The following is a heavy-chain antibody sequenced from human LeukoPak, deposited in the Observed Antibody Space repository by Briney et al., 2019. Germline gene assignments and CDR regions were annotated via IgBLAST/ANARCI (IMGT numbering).Heavy chain of an antibody. CDR1: GFSFSGHW. D-gene: IGHD6-6*01. J-gene: IGHJ4*02. Sequence: GGSLRHSCTASGFSFSGHWMHWARQLPGKGLVWVSRISPTGSTTSYADSVKGRFTVSRDNAKNTLYLQVNNLRAEDTAVYYCARGPNSNWSGLDFWGQGTLLTVSS. V-gene: IGHV3-74*01. CDR2: ISPTGSTT. CDR3: ARGPNSNWSGLDF.